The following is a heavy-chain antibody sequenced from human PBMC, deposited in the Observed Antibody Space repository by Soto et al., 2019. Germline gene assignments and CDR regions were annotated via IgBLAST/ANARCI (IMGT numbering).Heavy chain of an antibody. D-gene: IGHD5-12*01. CDR3: ARDPIRGDGYVFDS. J-gene: IGHJ5*01. CDR1: GLTFKDHE. V-gene: IGHV3-48*03. Sequence: GGSLRLSCVVSGLTFKDHEMSWVRQAPGKGLEWLAYVSRSNSPRYYVDSVKGRFTISRDNAKNSVYLQMNSLRAEDSAVYYCARDPIRGDGYVFDSWGQGALVTVSS. CDR2: VSRSNSPR.